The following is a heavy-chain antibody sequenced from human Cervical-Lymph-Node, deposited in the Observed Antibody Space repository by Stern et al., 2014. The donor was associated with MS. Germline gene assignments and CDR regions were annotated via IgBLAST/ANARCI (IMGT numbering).Heavy chain of an antibody. J-gene: IGHJ6*02. V-gene: IGHV1-69*01. Sequence: VQLVQSGAEVKKPGSSVKVSCKASGGTFRSDAFSWVRQAPGQWLEWMGSIIPSFGTSSSAQKFQGRVTISADDSTGTAFLELRSLRSEDTAVYYCARSAGYYSGMDVWGQGTAVTVSS. CDR3: ARSAGYYSGMDV. CDR2: IIPSFGTS. CDR1: GGTFRSDA.